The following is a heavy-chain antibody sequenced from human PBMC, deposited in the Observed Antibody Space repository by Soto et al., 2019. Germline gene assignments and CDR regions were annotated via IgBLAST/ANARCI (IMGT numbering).Heavy chain of an antibody. J-gene: IGHJ4*02. CDR2: IYYSGST. CDR1: GGSISSYY. D-gene: IGHD3-16*01. V-gene: IGHV4-59*08. Sequence: SETLSLTCTVSGGSISSYYWSWIRQPPGKGLEWIGYIYYSGSTNYNPSLKSRVTISVDTSKNQFSLKLSSVTAADTAVYYCARQFGRGLFDYWGQGTLVTVSS. CDR3: ARQFGRGLFDY.